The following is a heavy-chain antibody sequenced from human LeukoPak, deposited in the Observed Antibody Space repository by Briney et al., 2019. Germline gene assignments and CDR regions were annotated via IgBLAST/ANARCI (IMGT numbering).Heavy chain of an antibody. Sequence: SVKVSCKASGGAFSSYAISWVRQAPGQGLEWMGGIIPIFGTANYAQKFQGRVTITADESTSTAYMELSSLRSEDTAVYYCARDEPTAMAWGDWGQGTLVTVSS. D-gene: IGHD5-18*01. CDR2: IIPIFGTA. V-gene: IGHV1-69*01. J-gene: IGHJ4*02. CDR1: GGAFSSYA. CDR3: ARDEPTAMAWGD.